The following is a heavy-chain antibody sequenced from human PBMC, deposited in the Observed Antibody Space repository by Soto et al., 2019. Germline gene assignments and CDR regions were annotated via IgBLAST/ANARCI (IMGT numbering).Heavy chain of an antibody. CDR2: INPSGGST. D-gene: IGHD6-13*01. CDR1: GYTFTSYY. Sequence: VSVKVSCKASGYTFTSYYMHWVRQAPGQGLEWMGIINPSGGSTSYAQKFQGRVTMTRDTSTSTVYMELSSLRSEDTAVYYCASPRAVEYSSSWYLALDYWGQGTLVTVSS. V-gene: IGHV1-46*01. CDR3: ASPRAVEYSSSWYLALDY. J-gene: IGHJ4*02.